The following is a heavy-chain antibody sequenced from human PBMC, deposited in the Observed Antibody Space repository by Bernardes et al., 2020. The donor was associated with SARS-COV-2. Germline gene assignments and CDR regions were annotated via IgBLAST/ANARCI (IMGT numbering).Heavy chain of an antibody. CDR3: ARGNTYYDYVWGSNRYSYFDC. V-gene: IGHV1-18*01. Sequence: AAVKVSCKASGYTFTSYGISWVRQAPGQGLEWMGWISAHNGNTNYAQKFQGRVTMTTDTSTTTASMELRSLRSDDTAVYYCARGNTYYDYVWGSNRYSYFDCWGQGTPVTVSS. D-gene: IGHD3-16*02. CDR1: GYTFTSYG. CDR2: ISAHNGNT. J-gene: IGHJ4*02.